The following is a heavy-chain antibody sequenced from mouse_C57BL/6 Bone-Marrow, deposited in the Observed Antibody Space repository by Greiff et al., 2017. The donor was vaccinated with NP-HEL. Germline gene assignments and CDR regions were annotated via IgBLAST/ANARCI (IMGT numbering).Heavy chain of an antibody. CDR2: ISSGSSTI. CDR3: ARDLLWLRKAYYFDY. Sequence: EVQRVESGGGLVKPGGSLKLSCAASGFTFSDYGMHWVRQAPEKGLEWVAYISSGSSTIYYADTAKGRFTISRDNAKNTLFLQMTSLRSEDTAMYYCARDLLWLRKAYYFDYWGQGTTLTVSS. V-gene: IGHV5-17*01. D-gene: IGHD2-2*01. J-gene: IGHJ2*01. CDR1: GFTFSDYG.